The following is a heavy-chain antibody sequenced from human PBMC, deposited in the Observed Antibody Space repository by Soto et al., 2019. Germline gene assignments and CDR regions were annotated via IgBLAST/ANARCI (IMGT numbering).Heavy chain of an antibody. Sequence: SETVYLTCAVYGGSFSGYYWTWIRQPPGKRLEWIGEINHSGSTNYNPSLKSRVTISVDTSKNQFSLKLSSVTAADTAVYYCARGRGGVGSSWHRYYYGMDVCGQGTTATVPS. D-gene: IGHD6-13*01. J-gene: IGHJ6*02. CDR3: ARGRGGVGSSWHRYYYGMDV. CDR2: INHSGST. CDR1: GGSFSGYY. V-gene: IGHV4-34*01.